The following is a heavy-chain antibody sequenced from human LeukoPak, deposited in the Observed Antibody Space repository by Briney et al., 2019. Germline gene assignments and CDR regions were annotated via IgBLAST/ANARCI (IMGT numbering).Heavy chain of an antibody. D-gene: IGHD3-22*01. CDR1: GYSFTSYW. V-gene: IGHV5-51*01. J-gene: IGHJ4*02. CDR2: IYPGDSDT. CDR3: ARHPPEVYYYDSSGYEVTSTFFDY. Sequence: SGESLKISCKGSGYSFTSYWIGWVRQMPGKGLEWMGIIYPGDSDTRYSPSFQGQVTISADKSISTAYLQWSSLKASDTAMYYCARHPPEVYYYDSSGYEVTSTFFDYWGQGTLVTVSS.